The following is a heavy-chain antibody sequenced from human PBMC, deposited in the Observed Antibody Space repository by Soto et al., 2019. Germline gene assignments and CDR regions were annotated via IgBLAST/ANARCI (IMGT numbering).Heavy chain of an antibody. J-gene: IGHJ5*02. D-gene: IGHD2-2*01. V-gene: IGHV1-18*01. CDR2: ISPYNGNT. CDR1: DYTFTNYG. CDR3: ARTVVSTAISWFDP. Sequence: ASVKVSCKASDYTFTNYGISWVRQAPGQGLEWMGWISPYNGNTNYAQKLQGRVTMTTDTSTSTAYMELRSLRSDDTAVYYCARTVVSTAISWFDPWGQGTLVTVSS.